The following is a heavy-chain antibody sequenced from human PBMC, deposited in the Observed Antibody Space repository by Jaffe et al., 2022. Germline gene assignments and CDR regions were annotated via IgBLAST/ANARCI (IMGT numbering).Heavy chain of an antibody. J-gene: IGHJ5*02. V-gene: IGHV4-39*01. CDR2: IYYSGST. D-gene: IGHD6-13*01. Sequence: QLQLQESGPGLVKPSETLSLTCTVSGGSISSSSYYWGWIRQPPGKGLEWIGSIYYSGSTYYNPSLKSRVTISVDTSKNQFSLKLSSVTAADTAVYYCARPMGHIAAAGRGNWFDPWGQGTLVTVSS. CDR3: ARPMGHIAAAGRGNWFDP. CDR1: GGSISSSSYY.